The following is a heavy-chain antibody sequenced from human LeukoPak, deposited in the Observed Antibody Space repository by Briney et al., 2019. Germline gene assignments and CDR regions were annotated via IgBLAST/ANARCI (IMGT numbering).Heavy chain of an antibody. J-gene: IGHJ4*02. V-gene: IGHV4-30-4*08. CDR2: IYYSGST. CDR3: ASSSGSYRQIDY. D-gene: IGHD1-26*01. Sequence: PSETLSLTCTVSGGSISSGDYYWSWIRQPPGKGLEWIGYIYYSGSTYYNPSLKSRVTISGDTSKHQFSLKLSSVTAADTAVYYCASSSGSYRQIDYWGQGTLVTVSS. CDR1: GGSISSGDYY.